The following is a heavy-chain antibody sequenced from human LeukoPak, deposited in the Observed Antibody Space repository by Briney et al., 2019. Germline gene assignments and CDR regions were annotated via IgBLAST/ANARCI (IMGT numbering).Heavy chain of an antibody. CDR1: GINFRGYW. CDR2: MKQDGSEK. V-gene: IGHV3-7*01. J-gene: IGHJ5*02. D-gene: IGHD3-10*01. CDR3: AKDSGYYGSGSYITDP. Sequence: GGSLRLSCAVSGINFRGYWMAWVRQAPGKGLEWVANMKQDGSEKYYVDSVKGRFTISRDNSKNTLYLQMNSLRAEDTAVYYCAKDSGYYGSGSYITDPWGQGTLVTVSS.